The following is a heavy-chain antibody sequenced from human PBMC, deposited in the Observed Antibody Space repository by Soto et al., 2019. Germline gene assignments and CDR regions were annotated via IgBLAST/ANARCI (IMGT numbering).Heavy chain of an antibody. CDR3: ARSSGVYCSSTSGYAFDI. V-gene: IGHV1-69*02. CDR2: IIPILGIA. CDR1: GGTFSSYT. J-gene: IGHJ3*02. Sequence: QVQLVQSGAEVKKPGSSVKVSCKASGGTFSSYTISWVRQAPGQGLEWMGRIIPILGIANYAQKFQGRVTITADKSTITAYMELSSLRAEDKAVDYCARSSGVYCSSTSGYAFDIWGQGTMVTVSS. D-gene: IGHD2-2*01.